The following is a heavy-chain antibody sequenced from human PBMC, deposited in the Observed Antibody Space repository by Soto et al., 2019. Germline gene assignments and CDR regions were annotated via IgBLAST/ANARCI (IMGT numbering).Heavy chain of an antibody. CDR3: ARDHDSAIFDY. V-gene: IGHV3-21*01. CDR1: GGTFSSYS. Sequence: SCKASGGTFSSYSMNWVRQAPGKGLEWVSSISSSSSYIYYADSVKGRFTISRDNAKNSLYLQMNSLRAEDTAVYYCARDHDSAIFDYWGQGTLVTVSS. D-gene: IGHD2-2*01. CDR2: ISSSSSYI. J-gene: IGHJ4*02.